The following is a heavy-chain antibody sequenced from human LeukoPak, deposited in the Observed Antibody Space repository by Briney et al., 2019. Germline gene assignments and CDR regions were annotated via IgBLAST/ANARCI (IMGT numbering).Heavy chain of an antibody. CDR1: GGSISSSNW. CDR3: ARDRLQSNAFDI. V-gene: IGHV4-4*02. J-gene: IGHJ3*02. Sequence: KTSETLSLTCAVSGGSISSSNWWSWVRQPPGKGLKWIGEIYHSGSTNYNPSLKSRVTISVDKSKNQFSLKLSSVTAADTAVYYCARDRLQSNAFDIWGQGTMVTVSS. D-gene: IGHD4-11*01. CDR2: IYHSGST.